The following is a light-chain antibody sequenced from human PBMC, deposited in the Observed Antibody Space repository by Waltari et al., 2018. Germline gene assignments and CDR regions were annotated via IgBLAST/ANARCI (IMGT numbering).Light chain of an antibody. V-gene: IGLV3-25*03. CDR1: ILPKQY. J-gene: IGLJ2*01. Sequence: SYELTQPPSVSVSPGQTARITCSADILPKQYAYWYQQKPGQAPVVVIYKDTERPSGIPERFSGSSSGTTVTVTISGVQAEDEADYYCQSADFSGTWVFGGGTKLTVL. CDR3: QSADFSGTWV. CDR2: KDT.